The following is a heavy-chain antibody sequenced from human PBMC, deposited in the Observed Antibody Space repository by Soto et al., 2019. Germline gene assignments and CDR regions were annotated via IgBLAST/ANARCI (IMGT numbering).Heavy chain of an antibody. CDR1: GYSFSHFW. CDR3: ARQNIAAAEDDY. V-gene: IGHV5-10-1*01. J-gene: IGHJ4*02. D-gene: IGHD6-13*01. Sequence: EVQLVQSGAEVKKPGESLRISCKGSGYSFSHFWITWVRQIPGKGLEWMGRIDPSDSKTNYSPSFQGHVNISADKSISTAYLQWSSLKASDTAMYYCARQNIAAAEDDYWGQGTLVTLSS. CDR2: IDPSDSKT.